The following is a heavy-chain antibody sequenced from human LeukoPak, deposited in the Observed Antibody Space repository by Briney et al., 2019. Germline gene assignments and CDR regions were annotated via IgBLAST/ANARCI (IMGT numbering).Heavy chain of an antibody. V-gene: IGHV4-39*07. CDR1: GGSISSGSYY. J-gene: IGHJ5*02. Sequence: PSETLSLTCTVSGGSISSGSYYWSWIRQPPGKGLEWIVEINHSGSTNYNPSLKSRVTISVDTSKNQFSLKLSSVTAADTAVYYCARGAWGVYSSSSGTPQVGWFDPWGQGTLVTVSS. D-gene: IGHD6-6*01. CDR3: ARGAWGVYSSSSGTPQVGWFDP. CDR2: INHSGST.